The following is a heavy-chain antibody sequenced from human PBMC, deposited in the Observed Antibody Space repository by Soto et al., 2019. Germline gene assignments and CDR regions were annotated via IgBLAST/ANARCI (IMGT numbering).Heavy chain of an antibody. J-gene: IGHJ4*02. CDR1: GGSISSGGYY. CDR2: IYYSGST. CDR3: ARCFSNQLDY. Sequence: SETLSLTCTVSGGSISSGGYYWSWIRQHPGKGLEWIGYIYYSGSTYYNPSLKSRVTISVDTSKNQFSLKLSSVTAADTAVYYCARCFSNQLDYWGQGTLVTVSS. V-gene: IGHV4-31*03. D-gene: IGHD1-1*01.